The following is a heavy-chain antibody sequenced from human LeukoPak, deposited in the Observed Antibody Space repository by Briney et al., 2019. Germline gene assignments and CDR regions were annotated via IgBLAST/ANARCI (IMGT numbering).Heavy chain of an antibody. Sequence: KTSETLSLTCTVSGGSISSSRYYWGWIRQPPGKGLEWIGSIYYSGRTYYNPSPKSRVTISVDTSKNQFSLKLSSVTAADTAAYYCAPGFGRGDYDILSDYWGQGTLVTVPS. J-gene: IGHJ4*02. CDR3: APGFGRGDYDILSDY. CDR2: IYYSGRT. D-gene: IGHD3-9*01. CDR1: GGSISSSRYY. V-gene: IGHV4-39*01.